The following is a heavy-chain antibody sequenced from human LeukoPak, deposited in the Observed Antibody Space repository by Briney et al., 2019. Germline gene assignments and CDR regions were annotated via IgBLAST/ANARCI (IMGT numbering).Heavy chain of an antibody. CDR2: VHLDGRT. V-gene: IGHV4-4*02. D-gene: IGHD3-3*01. CDR3: AREGGFYRPLDY. CDR1: GGSVINTNW. J-gene: IGHJ4*02. Sequence: SETLSLTCGVSGGSVINTNWWTWVRQPPGKGLEWIGEVHLDGRTNYNPSLESRLTMSVDVSENQVSLKLPYVTAADTAVYYCAREGGFYRPLDYSGQGTLVTVSS.